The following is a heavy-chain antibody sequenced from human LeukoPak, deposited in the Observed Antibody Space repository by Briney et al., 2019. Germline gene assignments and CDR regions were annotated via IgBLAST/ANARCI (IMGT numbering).Heavy chain of an antibody. D-gene: IGHD5-18*01. CDR1: GFTFSSYS. J-gene: IGHJ6*03. CDR3: ARDQRYSYGYRGYYYYMDV. CDR2: ISSSSSYI. V-gene: IGHV3-21*01. Sequence: GGSLRLSCAASGFTFSSYSMNWVRQAPGKGLEWASSISSSSSYIYYADSVKGRFTISRDNAKNSLYLQMNSLRAEDTAVYYCARDQRYSYGYRGYYYYMDVWGKGTTVTVSS.